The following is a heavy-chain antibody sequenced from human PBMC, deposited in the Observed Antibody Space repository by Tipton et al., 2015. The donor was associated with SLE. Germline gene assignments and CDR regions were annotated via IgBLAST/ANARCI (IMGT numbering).Heavy chain of an antibody. J-gene: IGHJ4*02. CDR1: GFTFSSYA. V-gene: IGHV3-33*01. CDR2: ICYDGSNK. CDR3: ARDPIPARSYYFDY. D-gene: IGHD6-6*01. Sequence: SLRLSCAPSGFTFSSYAMHWVRQAPGKGLEWVAVICYDGSNKYYADSVKGRFTISRDNSKNTLYLQMNSLRAEDTAVYYCARDPIPARSYYFDYWGQGTLVTVSS.